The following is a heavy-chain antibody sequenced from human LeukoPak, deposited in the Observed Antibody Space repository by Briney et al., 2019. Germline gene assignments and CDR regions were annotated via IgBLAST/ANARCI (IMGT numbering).Heavy chain of an antibody. CDR2: IYYSGST. J-gene: IGHJ5*02. D-gene: IGHD6-25*01. V-gene: IGHV4-39*01. Sequence: KPSETLSLACTVSGGSISSSSYYWGWIRQPPGKGLEWIGSIYYSGSTHYNPSLKSRVTISVDTSKNQFSLKLSSVTAADTAVYYCARHTATIDNWFDPWGQGTLVTVSS. CDR3: ARHTATIDNWFDP. CDR1: GGSISSSSYY.